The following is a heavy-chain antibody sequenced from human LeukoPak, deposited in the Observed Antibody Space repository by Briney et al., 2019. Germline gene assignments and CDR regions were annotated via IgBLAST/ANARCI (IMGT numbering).Heavy chain of an antibody. CDR3: ARLITRGNSLASDY. CDR2: MSTYTGNP. D-gene: IGHD5-18*01. J-gene: IGHJ4*02. Sequence: ASVNVSCKAAGYTFTTYGITWVRQAPGQGLEWMGWMSTYTGNPNYAQKIQGRVTMTRDTSTRTAYMELRSLRSDDTAVYYCARLITRGNSLASDYWGQGTLVTVSS. V-gene: IGHV1-18*01. CDR1: GYTFTTYG.